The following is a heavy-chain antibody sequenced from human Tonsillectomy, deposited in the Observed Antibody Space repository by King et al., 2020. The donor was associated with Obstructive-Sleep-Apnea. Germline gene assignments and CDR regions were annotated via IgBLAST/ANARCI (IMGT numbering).Heavy chain of an antibody. CDR3: ARQGDGGNFEDY. J-gene: IGHJ4*02. D-gene: IGHD4-23*01. CDR1: GGSISGYY. Sequence: VQLQESGPGLVKPSETLSLICTVSGGSISGYYWSWIRQSAGKGLEWIARIYISRSTSGSTSPNPSLQSRVTMSADMSKNQFSLELTSVTAADTAVYYCARQGDGGNFEDYWGQGTLVTVSS. V-gene: IGHV4-4*07. CDR2: IYISRSTSGST.